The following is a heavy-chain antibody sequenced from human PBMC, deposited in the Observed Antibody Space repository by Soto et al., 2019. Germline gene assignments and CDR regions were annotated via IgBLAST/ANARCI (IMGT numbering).Heavy chain of an antibody. J-gene: IGHJ3*02. CDR2: IYSSGTT. V-gene: IGHV4-4*07. Sequence: SETLSLTCTVSGGSMRSFYWSWVRQPAGKGLEYIGHIYSSGTTNYNPSLKSRVAMSRDTSENRFSLRLSSLTAADTAVYYCARGSDAYAFDIWGQGTMVTVSS. CDR1: GGSMRSFY. CDR3: ARGSDAYAFDI. D-gene: IGHD2-2*01.